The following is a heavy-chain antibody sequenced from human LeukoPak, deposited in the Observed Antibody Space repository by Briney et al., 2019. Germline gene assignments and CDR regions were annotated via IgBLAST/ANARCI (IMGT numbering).Heavy chain of an antibody. CDR2: IYSGGST. J-gene: IGHJ4*02. CDR1: GFTVSSNY. D-gene: IGHD3-10*01. Sequence: GGSLRLSCAASGFTVSSNYMSWVRQAPGKGLEWVSVIYSGGSTYYADSVKGRFTISRDNSKNTLYLQMNSLRAEDTAVYYCASGPYGSGSYYRDYWGQGTLVTVSS. V-gene: IGHV3-53*01. CDR3: ASGPYGSGSYYRDY.